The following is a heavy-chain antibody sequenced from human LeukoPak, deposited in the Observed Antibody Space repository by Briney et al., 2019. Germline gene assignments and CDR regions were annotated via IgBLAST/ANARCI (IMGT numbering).Heavy chain of an antibody. CDR1: GGSISNYY. CDR3: ARGLSSTSYYDY. CDR2: IYTSGST. Sequence: SETLSLTCTVSGGSISNYYWSWIRQPAGKGLEWIGRIYTSGSTNYNPSLKGRVTMSVDTSKNQFSLKLSSVTAADTAVYYCARGLSSTSYYDYWGQGTLVTVSS. J-gene: IGHJ4*02. V-gene: IGHV4-4*07. D-gene: IGHD2-2*01.